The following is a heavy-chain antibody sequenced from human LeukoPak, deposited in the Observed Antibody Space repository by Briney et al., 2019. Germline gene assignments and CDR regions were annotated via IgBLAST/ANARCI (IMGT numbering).Heavy chain of an antibody. D-gene: IGHD2-2*01. J-gene: IGHJ4*02. CDR2: IYTSGST. CDR1: GGSISSGSYY. Sequence: PSETLSLTCTVSGGSISSGSYYWSWIRQPAGKGLEYIGRIYTSGSTSYNPSLKSRVTISVDTSKNQFSLKLSSVTAAETAVYYCARSPTKRVPEDYWGQGTLVTVSS. CDR3: ARSPTKRVPEDY. V-gene: IGHV4-61*02.